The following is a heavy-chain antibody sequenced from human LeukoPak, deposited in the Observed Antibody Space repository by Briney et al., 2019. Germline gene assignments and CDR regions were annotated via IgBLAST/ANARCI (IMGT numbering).Heavy chain of an antibody. CDR3: AKDRPVAGLGRNDY. Sequence: GGSLRLSCAASGFTFSSYWMSWVRQAPGRGLEWVSAISGSGGSTYYADSVKGRFTISRDNSKNTLYLQMNSLRAEDTAVYYCAKDRPVAGLGRNDYWGQGTLVTVSS. D-gene: IGHD6-19*01. CDR2: ISGSGGST. V-gene: IGHV3-23*01. CDR1: GFTFSSYW. J-gene: IGHJ4*02.